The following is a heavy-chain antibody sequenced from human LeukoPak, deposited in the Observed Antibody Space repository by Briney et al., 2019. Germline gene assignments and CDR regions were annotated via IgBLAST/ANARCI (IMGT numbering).Heavy chain of an antibody. Sequence: PSETLSITCTVSGGSISSYYWSWIRQPPGEGLEWIGYIYYSGSTNYNPSLKSRVTISVDTSKNQFSLKLSSVTAADTAVYYCARGYGDYVVYWGQGALVTVSS. D-gene: IGHD4-17*01. J-gene: IGHJ4*02. CDR3: ARGYGDYVVY. CDR2: IYYSGST. V-gene: IGHV4-59*01. CDR1: GGSISSYY.